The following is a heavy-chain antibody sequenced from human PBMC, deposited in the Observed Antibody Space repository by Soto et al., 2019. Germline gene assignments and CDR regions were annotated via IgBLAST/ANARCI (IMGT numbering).Heavy chain of an antibody. CDR1: GGTFSSYA. CDR2: IIPIFGTA. CDR3: ARATGTAMVPSYYGMDV. J-gene: IGHJ6*02. Sequence: GASVKVSCKASGGTFSSYAISWVRQAPGQGLEWMGGIIPIFGTANYAQKFQGRVTITADKSTSTAYMELSSLRSEDTAVYYCARATGTAMVPSYYGMDVWGQGTTVTVSS. V-gene: IGHV1-69*06. D-gene: IGHD5-18*01.